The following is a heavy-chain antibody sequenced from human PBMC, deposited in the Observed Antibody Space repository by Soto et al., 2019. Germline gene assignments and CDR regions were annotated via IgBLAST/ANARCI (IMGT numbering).Heavy chain of an antibody. J-gene: IGHJ4*02. Sequence: ASVKVSCKASGYTFTGYGISWVRQAPGQGLEWMGWISAYNGNTNYAQKLQGRVTMTTDTSTSTAYMELRSLRSDDTAVYYCARDPRTGTTHPSPIDYWGQGTLVTVSS. V-gene: IGHV1-18*04. CDR2: ISAYNGNT. D-gene: IGHD1-1*01. CDR3: ARDPRTGTTHPSPIDY. CDR1: GYTFTGYG.